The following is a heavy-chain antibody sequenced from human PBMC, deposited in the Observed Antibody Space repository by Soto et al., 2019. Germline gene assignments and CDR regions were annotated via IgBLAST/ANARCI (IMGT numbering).Heavy chain of an antibody. CDR1: GYTFTSYD. CDR3: TRERAAAGFDY. V-gene: IGHV1-8*01. CDR2: MNPNSGNT. J-gene: IGHJ4*02. Sequence: QVQLVQSGAEVKKPGASVKVSCKASGYTFTSYDINWVRQATGQGLEWMGWMNPNSGNTGYAQKFQGRVTMTRTPSISTAYMELSRLRSEDTAVYYCTRERAAAGFDYWGQGTLVTVSS. D-gene: IGHD6-13*01.